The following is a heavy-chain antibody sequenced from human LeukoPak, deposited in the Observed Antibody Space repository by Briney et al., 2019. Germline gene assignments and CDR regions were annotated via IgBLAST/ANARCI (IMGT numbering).Heavy chain of an antibody. V-gene: IGHV3-30*18. J-gene: IGHJ4*02. CDR2: ISYDGSNK. CDR1: GFSISSYA. D-gene: IGHD3-22*01. CDR3: AKDDSSGSYRGYFDY. Sequence: PGGSLRLSCEASGFSISSYAMHWVRQAPGKGLEWVAVISYDGSNKYYADSVKGRFTISRDNSKNTLYLQMNSLRAEDTAVYYCAKDDSSGSYRGYFDYWGQGTLVTVSS.